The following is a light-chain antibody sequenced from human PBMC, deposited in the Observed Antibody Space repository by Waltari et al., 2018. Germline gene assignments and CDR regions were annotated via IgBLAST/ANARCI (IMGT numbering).Light chain of an antibody. Sequence: QLVLTQSPSFSASLGASVRLTCTLSSGHSTYAIAWHQQQPEKGPRYLMKIKSDGTYSKGDGIPDRFSGSSSGAERYLTISSLQSEDEADYYCQTSGIGVVFGGGTKVTVL. CDR1: SGHSTYA. V-gene: IGLV4-69*01. CDR3: QTSGIGVV. CDR2: IKSDGTY. J-gene: IGLJ2*01.